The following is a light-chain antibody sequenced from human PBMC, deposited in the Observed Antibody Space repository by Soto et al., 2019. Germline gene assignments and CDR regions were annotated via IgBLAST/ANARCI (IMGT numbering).Light chain of an antibody. CDR3: QQYGGSLPVT. Sequence: EIVLTQSPGTLSLAPGERATLSCRASQSVTSNNLAWYQQKPGQAPRLLIYGASIRATGIPDRISGSGSRTDFTLTISRLDPEDFAVYYCQQYGGSLPVTFGQGTRLEIK. CDR1: QSVTSNN. J-gene: IGKJ5*01. V-gene: IGKV3-20*01. CDR2: GAS.